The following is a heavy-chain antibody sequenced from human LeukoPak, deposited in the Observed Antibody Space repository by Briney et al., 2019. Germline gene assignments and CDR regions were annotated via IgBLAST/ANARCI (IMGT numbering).Heavy chain of an antibody. J-gene: IGHJ4*02. CDR1: GFTFDDYA. CDR3: TRRKSGTYQYDSSDYY. V-gene: IGHV3-49*03. D-gene: IGHD3-22*01. CDR2: IRSIAYGGTT. Sequence: PGRSLRLSCTASGFTFDDYAMSWFRQAPGKGLEWVGFIRSIAYGGTTEYAASVKGRFTISRDDSKTISYLQMNSLTAEDTAVYYCTRRKSGTYQYDSSDYYGGQGTLVTVSS.